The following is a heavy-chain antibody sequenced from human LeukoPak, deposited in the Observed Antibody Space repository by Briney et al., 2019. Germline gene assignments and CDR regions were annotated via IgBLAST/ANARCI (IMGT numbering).Heavy chain of an antibody. J-gene: IGHJ5*02. Sequence: KPGGSLRLSCAASGFTFSSYSMNWVRQAPGKGLEWVSSISSSSSYIYYADSVKGRFTISRDNAKNSLYLQMNSLRAEDTAVYYCARGRFLNRPFDPWGQGTLVTVSS. CDR3: ARGRFLNRPFDP. V-gene: IGHV3-21*01. CDR2: ISSSSSYI. CDR1: GFTFSSYS. D-gene: IGHD3-3*01.